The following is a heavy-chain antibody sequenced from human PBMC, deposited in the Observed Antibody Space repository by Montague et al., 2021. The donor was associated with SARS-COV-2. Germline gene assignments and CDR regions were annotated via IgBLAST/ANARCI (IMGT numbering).Heavy chain of an antibody. V-gene: IGHV3-48*04. D-gene: IGHD5-18*01. CDR2: ISMSETRT. CDR1: GFTFSRYS. Sequence: SLRLSCAAAGFTFSRYSMNWVRQAPGKGLEWISYISMSETRTQYADSMKGRFTISRDNARNSLYLQMRSLTGGDTAGYYCAGVAGAHTAMAPDYWGQGTLVTVSS. J-gene: IGHJ4*02. CDR3: AGVAGAHTAMAPDY.